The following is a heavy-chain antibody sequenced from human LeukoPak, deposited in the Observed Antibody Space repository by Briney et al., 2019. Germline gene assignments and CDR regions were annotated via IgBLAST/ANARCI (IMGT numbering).Heavy chain of an antibody. Sequence: GGSLRLSCAATGFTFSRYGMHWVRQAPGKGLEWVAQISYDGSNKHYGDSVKGRFTIARDNSKNTLFLQMNSLRGEDTAVYYCFVSPAVHGYYGARIPHGAFDMWGQGTMVTVSS. CDR2: ISYDGSNK. D-gene: IGHD3-3*01. V-gene: IGHV3-30*03. CDR3: FVSPAVHGYYGARIPHGAFDM. CDR1: GFTFSRYG. J-gene: IGHJ3*02.